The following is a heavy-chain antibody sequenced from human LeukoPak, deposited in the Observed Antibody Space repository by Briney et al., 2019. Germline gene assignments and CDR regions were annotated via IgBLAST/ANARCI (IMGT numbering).Heavy chain of an antibody. J-gene: IGHJ6*03. V-gene: IGHV4-34*01. Sequence: PSETLSLTRAVYGGSFSGYYWSWIRQPPGKGLEWIGEINHSGSTNYNPSLKSRVTISVDTSKNQFSLKLSSVTAADTAVYYCARAQASITIFGVVIKPRGYYYYMDVWGKGTTVTVSS. CDR1: GGSFSGYY. CDR3: ARAQASITIFGVVIKPRGYYYYMDV. D-gene: IGHD3-3*01. CDR2: INHSGST.